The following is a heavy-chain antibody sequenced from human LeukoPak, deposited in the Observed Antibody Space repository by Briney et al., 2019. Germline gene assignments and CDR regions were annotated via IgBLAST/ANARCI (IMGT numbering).Heavy chain of an antibody. CDR2: ISGSGTNP. D-gene: IGHD4-11*01. Sequence: GGSLRLSCAASGFTFSNFYMSWFRQAPGKGLEWLSYISGSGTNPHYADSVRGRFTISRDNAENSLSLQMNSLRAEDTAVYYCARAVSPNYFYYMDVWGKGTTVTVSS. V-gene: IGHV3-11*01. J-gene: IGHJ6*03. CDR1: GFTFSNFY. CDR3: ARAVSPNYFYYMDV.